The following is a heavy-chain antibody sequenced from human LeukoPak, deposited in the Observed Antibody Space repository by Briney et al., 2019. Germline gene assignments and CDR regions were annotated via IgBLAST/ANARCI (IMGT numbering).Heavy chain of an antibody. CDR3: ARLTRGQLGPKTYYYYYYMDV. Sequence: PSETLSLTCAVYGGSFSGYYWSWIRQPPGKGLEWIGEINHSGSTNYNPSLKSRVTISVDTSKNQFSLKLSSVTAADTAVYYCARLTRGQLGPKTYYYYYYMDVWGKGTTVTVSS. V-gene: IGHV4-34*01. CDR1: GGSFSGYY. D-gene: IGHD6-6*01. CDR2: INHSGST. J-gene: IGHJ6*03.